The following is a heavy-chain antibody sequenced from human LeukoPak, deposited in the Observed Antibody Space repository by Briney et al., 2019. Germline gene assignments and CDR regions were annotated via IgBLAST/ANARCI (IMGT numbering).Heavy chain of an antibody. Sequence: SVKVSCKASGGTFSSYAISWVRQAPGQGLEWMGGIIPIFGTANYAQKFQGRVTITTDESTSTAYMELSSLRSEDTAVYYCASLRGPVEMATQGDYWSQGTLVTVSS. CDR2: IIPIFGTA. CDR3: ASLRGPVEMATQGDY. J-gene: IGHJ4*02. D-gene: IGHD5-24*01. CDR1: GGTFSSYA. V-gene: IGHV1-69*05.